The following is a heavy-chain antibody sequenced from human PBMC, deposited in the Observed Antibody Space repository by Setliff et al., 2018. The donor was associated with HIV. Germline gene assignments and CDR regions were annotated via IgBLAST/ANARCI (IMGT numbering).Heavy chain of an antibody. Sequence: SVKVSCKASGGIFSSYAFSWVRQAPGQGLEWMGGIIPIFGSANYAPNFQGRVTFTADESTRITYMELSSLRSEDTAVYYCARDLGSGSYIDFWGQGTLVTVSS. V-gene: IGHV1-69*13. J-gene: IGHJ4*02. CDR2: IIPIFGSA. CDR3: ARDLGSGSYIDF. CDR1: GGIFSSYA. D-gene: IGHD1-26*01.